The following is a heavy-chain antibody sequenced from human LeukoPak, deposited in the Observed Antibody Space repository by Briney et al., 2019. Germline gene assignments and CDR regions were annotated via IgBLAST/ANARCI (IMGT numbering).Heavy chain of an antibody. D-gene: IGHD3-16*01. CDR2: MNPNSGNT. Sequence: ASVKVSCKASGYTFSSYDVNWVRQATGQGLEWMGWMNPNSGNTGYAQKFQGRVTIIRNTSISTAYMELSSLRSEDTAVYYCARAAGGTRNYYMDVWGKGTMVTVSS. J-gene: IGHJ6*03. V-gene: IGHV1-8*01. CDR3: ARAAGGTRNYYMDV. CDR1: GYTFSSYD.